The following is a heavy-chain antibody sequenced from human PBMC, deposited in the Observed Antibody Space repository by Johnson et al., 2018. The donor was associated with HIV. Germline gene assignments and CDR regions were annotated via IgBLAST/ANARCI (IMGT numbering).Heavy chain of an antibody. J-gene: IGHJ3*02. V-gene: IGHV3-66*01. CDR1: GFTVINNY. Sequence: VQLVESGGGLVQPGGSLRLSCAVSGFTVINNYMTWVRQAPGKGLEWVSIIYSRDTTYYADSVKGRFSISRDSSKNTLYLQMNSLRDEDTAVYYCAKNFGKILAAGGLEGCDAFDIWGQGTMVTVSS. CDR3: AKNFGKILAAGGLEGCDAFDI. CDR2: IYSRDTT. D-gene: IGHD6-13*01.